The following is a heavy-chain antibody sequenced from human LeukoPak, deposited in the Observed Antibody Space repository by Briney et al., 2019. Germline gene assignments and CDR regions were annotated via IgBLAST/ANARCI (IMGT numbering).Heavy chain of an antibody. V-gene: IGHV3-48*03. CDR1: GFAFSTYP. D-gene: IGHD4-17*01. CDR2: IRDDYTT. Sequence: GGSLRLSCAASGFAFSTYPINWVRQAPGKGLEWIAHIRDDYTTDYADSVKGRFTISGDNAWNSLSLQLSSLRAEDTAVYFCVRDHDYAFDKWGQGTLVTVSS. CDR3: VRDHDYAFDK. J-gene: IGHJ4*02.